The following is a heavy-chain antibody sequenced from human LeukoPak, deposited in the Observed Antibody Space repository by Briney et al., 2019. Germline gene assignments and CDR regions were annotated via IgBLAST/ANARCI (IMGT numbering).Heavy chain of an antibody. D-gene: IGHD6-19*01. V-gene: IGHV3-23*01. J-gene: IGHJ4*01. CDR2: LSGSGITT. CDR1: GFTLSSYA. Sequence: GGSLRLSCAASGFTLSSYAISWVRQAPGKGLEWVSTLSGSGITTYYADSVKGRFTISRDNSKNTLYLQMNSLRAEDTAVYYCAKGIYSSGWSYFDYWGHGTLVTVSS. CDR3: AKGIYSSGWSYFDY.